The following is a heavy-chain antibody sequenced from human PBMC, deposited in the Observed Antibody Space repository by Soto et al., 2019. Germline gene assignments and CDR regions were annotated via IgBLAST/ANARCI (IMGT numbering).Heavy chain of an antibody. CDR1: GYTFTSYG. CDR2: ISAYNGNT. D-gene: IGHD3-9*01. J-gene: IGHJ5*02. Sequence: ASVKVSCKASGYTFTSYGISWVRQAPGQGLEWMGWISAYNGNTNYAQKLQGRVTMTTDTSTSTAYMELRSLRSDDTAVYYCASLLTVNHRLLGVHGFDPWGQGTLVTVSS. V-gene: IGHV1-18*01. CDR3: ASLLTVNHRLLGVHGFDP.